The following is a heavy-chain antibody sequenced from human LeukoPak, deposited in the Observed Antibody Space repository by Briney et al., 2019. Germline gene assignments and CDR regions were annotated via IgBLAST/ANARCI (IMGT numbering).Heavy chain of an antibody. D-gene: IGHD5-18*01. CDR1: GYTFTSYG. CDR2: ISAYNGNT. Sequence: ASVKVSCKASGYTFTSYGISWVRQAPGQGLEWMGWISAYNGNTNYAQKLQGRVTMTTDTSTSTAYMELRSLRSDDTAVYYCARDRAAMVRDYYYGMDVWGQGTTVTVSS. CDR3: ARDRAAMVRDYYYGMDV. J-gene: IGHJ6*02. V-gene: IGHV1-18*01.